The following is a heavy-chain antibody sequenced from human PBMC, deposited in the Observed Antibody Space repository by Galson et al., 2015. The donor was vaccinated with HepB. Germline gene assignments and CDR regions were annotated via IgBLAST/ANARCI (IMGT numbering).Heavy chain of an antibody. J-gene: IGHJ5*02. V-gene: IGHV2-26*01. D-gene: IGHD2-2*01. CDR2: IFSNDEK. CDR3: ARAYCSSTSCYENWFDP. CDR1: GFSLSNARMG. Sequence: PALVKPTQTLTLTCTVSGFSLSNARMGVSWIRQPPGKALEWLAHIFSNDEKSYSTSLKSRLTISKDTSKSQVVLTMTNMDPVDTATYYCARAYCSSTSCYENWFDPWGQGTLVTVSS.